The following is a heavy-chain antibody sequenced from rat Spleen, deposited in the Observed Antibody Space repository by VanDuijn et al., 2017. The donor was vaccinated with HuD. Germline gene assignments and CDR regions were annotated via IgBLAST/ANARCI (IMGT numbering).Heavy chain of an antibody. CDR1: FYSITSSYR. D-gene: IGHD1-10*01. Sequence: EEQLQESGPGLVKPSQSLSLICSVTFYSITSSYRWSWIRKFPGNKLEWMGYINSEGTTNYNPSLKSRISITRDTSKNQFFLQVNSVTTEDTATYYCGXDNNYKAYWGQGVLVTVSS. V-gene: IGHV3-3*01. CDR3: GXDNNYKAY. J-gene: IGHJ2*01. CDR2: INSEGTT.